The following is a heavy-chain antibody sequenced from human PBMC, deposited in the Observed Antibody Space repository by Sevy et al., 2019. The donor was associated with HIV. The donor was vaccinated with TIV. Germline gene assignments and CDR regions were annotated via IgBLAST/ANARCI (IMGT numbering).Heavy chain of an antibody. CDR3: ARDRLSGLGRIFGY. Sequence: SETLSLTCAVSGGSISSSNWWSWVRQPPGKGLEWIGEIYRSGSTNYNPSLKSRVTISVDKSKNQFSLKLSSVTAADTAVYYCARDRLSGLGRIFGYWGQGTLVTVSS. CDR2: IYRSGST. CDR1: GGSISSSNW. V-gene: IGHV4-4*02. D-gene: IGHD2-15*01. J-gene: IGHJ4*02.